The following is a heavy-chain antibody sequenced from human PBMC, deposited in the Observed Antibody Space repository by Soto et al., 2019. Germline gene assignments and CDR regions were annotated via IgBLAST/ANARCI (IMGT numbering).Heavy chain of an antibody. CDR1: GGSINSGGYW. CDR3: ARSFGWYAVDS. Sequence: PSETLSLTCIVSGGSINSGGYWWGWVRQPPGKDLEWLGDMSRGGSTNYNPSLKSRVTILLDKSKNQFSLSLSFLTAADTATYYCARSFGWYAVDSWGQGILVTVSS. D-gene: IGHD6-19*01. CDR2: MSRGGST. J-gene: IGHJ4*02. V-gene: IGHV4-4*02.